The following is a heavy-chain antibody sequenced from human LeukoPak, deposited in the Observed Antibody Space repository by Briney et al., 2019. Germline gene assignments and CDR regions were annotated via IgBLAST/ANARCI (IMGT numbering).Heavy chain of an antibody. D-gene: IGHD3-10*01. CDR1: GGSISSYY. CDR2: IYSSGTI. J-gene: IGHJ5*02. CDR3: TRDSGTTGEVKFDP. V-gene: IGHV4-4*07. Sequence: KASETLSLTCGVSGGSISSYYWSWIRQPAGKGLEWIGRIYSSGTITYNPSLQSRVTMSVDTSKNEFSLKMSSVTAADTAVYYCTRDSGTTGEVKFDPWGQGTLVAVSS.